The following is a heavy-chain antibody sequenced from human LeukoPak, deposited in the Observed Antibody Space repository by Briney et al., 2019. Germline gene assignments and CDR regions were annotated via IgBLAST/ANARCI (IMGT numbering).Heavy chain of an antibody. CDR1: GFTFSSYW. J-gene: IGHJ5*02. CDR3: ARGYGDWFDP. CDR2: INSDASST. D-gene: IGHD3-10*01. Sequence: PGGSLRPSCAASGFTFSSYWMHWVRQAPGKGLVWVSRINSDASSTYYADSVKGRFSISRDNAKNTLYLQMNSLRAEDTAVYYCARGYGDWFDPWGQGTLVTVSS. V-gene: IGHV3-74*01.